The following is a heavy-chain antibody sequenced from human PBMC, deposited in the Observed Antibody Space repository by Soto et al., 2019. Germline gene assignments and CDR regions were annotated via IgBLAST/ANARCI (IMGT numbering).Heavy chain of an antibody. V-gene: IGHV4-59*08. D-gene: IGHD6-6*01. CDR2: IYYSGST. Sequence: SETLSLTCTVSGGSISSYYWSWIRQPPGKGLEWIGYIYYSGSTNYNPSLKSRVTISVDTSKNQFSLKLSSVTAADTAVYYCARVTRGIAARPLIFSYYYMDVWGKGTTVTVSS. CDR1: GGSISSYY. CDR3: ARVTRGIAARPLIFSYYYMDV. J-gene: IGHJ6*03.